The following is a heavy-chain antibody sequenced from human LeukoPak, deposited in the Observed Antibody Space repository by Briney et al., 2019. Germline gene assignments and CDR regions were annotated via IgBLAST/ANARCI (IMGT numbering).Heavy chain of an antibody. CDR3: AKIYSNYVNRAFDI. J-gene: IGHJ3*02. Sequence: PGGSLRFSCAASGFTFSSYWMHWVRQAPGKGLVWVSHINTDGSSTSYADSVKGRFTISRDNAKNTLYLQMNSLRAEDTAVYYCAKIYSNYVNRAFDIWGQGTMVTVSS. CDR2: INTDGSST. V-gene: IGHV3-74*01. CDR1: GFTFSSYW. D-gene: IGHD4-11*01.